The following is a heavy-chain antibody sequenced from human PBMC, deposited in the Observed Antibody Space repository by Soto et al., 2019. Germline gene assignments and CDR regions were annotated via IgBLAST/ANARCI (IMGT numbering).Heavy chain of an antibody. J-gene: IGHJ3*02. Sequence: QVQLVESGGGVVQPGRSLRLSCAASGFTFGIYGMHWVRQAAGKGLEWVAVIWYDGSIKYHADSVKGRFTISRDNSKNTVYLQMNSLRDEDTAVYYCARATSGSFDALDMWGQGTMVTVSS. D-gene: IGHD1-26*01. CDR1: GFTFGIYG. CDR3: ARATSGSFDALDM. V-gene: IGHV3-33*01. CDR2: IWYDGSIK.